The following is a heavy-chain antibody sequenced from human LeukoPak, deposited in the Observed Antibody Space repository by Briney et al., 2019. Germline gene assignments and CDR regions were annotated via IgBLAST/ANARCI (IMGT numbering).Heavy chain of an antibody. V-gene: IGHV3-21*01. CDR3: ARDPGQDRIGTAGGWFDP. J-gene: IGHJ5*02. D-gene: IGHD6-13*01. CDR1: GFTFRTYS. CDR2: ISSGSSYI. Sequence: GGSLRLSCAASGFTFRTYSMNWVRHAPGKGLEWVSSISSGSSYIYYADSVKGRFTISRDNAKNSLYLQMNSLRAEDTAVYYCARDPGQDRIGTAGGWFDPWGQGTLVTVSS.